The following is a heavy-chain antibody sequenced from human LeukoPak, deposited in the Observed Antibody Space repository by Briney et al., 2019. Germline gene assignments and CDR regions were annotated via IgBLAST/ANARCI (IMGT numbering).Heavy chain of an antibody. CDR2: ISGSGGST. CDR1: GFTFSSYA. CDR3: AKHGYSSSWYYFDY. Sequence: GGSLRLSCAASGFTFSSYAMSWVRRAPGKGLEWVSAISGSGGSTYYADSVKGRFTISRDNSKNTLYLQMNSLRAEDTAVYYCAKHGYSSSWYYFDYWGQGTLVTVSS. V-gene: IGHV3-23*01. J-gene: IGHJ4*02. D-gene: IGHD6-13*01.